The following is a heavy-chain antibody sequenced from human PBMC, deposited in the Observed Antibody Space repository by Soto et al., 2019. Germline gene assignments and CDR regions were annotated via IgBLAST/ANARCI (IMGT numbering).Heavy chain of an antibody. Sequence: EVQLLESGGGLGQPGGSLRLSCAASGFTFSNFDMSWVRQAPGKGLEWVSGISTCGGTTYYADSVKGRFTSSRDNSKNTLYLQTTSLRAEDTAVYYCATGTAAPAHWGQGTLATVSS. CDR1: GFTFSNFD. J-gene: IGHJ1*01. V-gene: IGHV3-23*01. CDR3: ATGTAAPAH. CDR2: ISTCGGTT. D-gene: IGHD6-13*01.